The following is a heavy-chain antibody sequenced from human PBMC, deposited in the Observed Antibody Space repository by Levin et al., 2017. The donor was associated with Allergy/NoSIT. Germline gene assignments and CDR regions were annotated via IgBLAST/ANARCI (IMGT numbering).Heavy chain of an antibody. CDR1: GGSFSAYR. Sequence: SQTLSLTCAVYGGSFSAYRWTWIRQSPGKGLEWIGEINHSGSARYTPSLQSRVSMTVDTSKSQLSLQLGSVTAADTAVYYCGRLAGNWEYFDIWGQGTLVTVSS. V-gene: IGHV4-34*01. J-gene: IGHJ4*02. CDR3: GRLAGNWEYFDI. CDR2: INHSGSA. D-gene: IGHD7-27*01.